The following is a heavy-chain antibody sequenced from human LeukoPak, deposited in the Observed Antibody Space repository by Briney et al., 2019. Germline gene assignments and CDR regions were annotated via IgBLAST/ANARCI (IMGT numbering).Heavy chain of an antibody. CDR2: INPNSGGT. V-gene: IGHV1-2*02. J-gene: IGHJ4*02. CDR1: XXXFTXXY. Sequence: VSCXXXXXXFTXXYMHXVXQAPGQGLEWMGWINPNSGGTNYAQKFQGRVTMTRDTSISTAYMELSRLRSDDTAVYYCASRGYSYGHDYWGQGTLVTVSS. CDR3: ASRGYSYGHDY. D-gene: IGHD5-18*01.